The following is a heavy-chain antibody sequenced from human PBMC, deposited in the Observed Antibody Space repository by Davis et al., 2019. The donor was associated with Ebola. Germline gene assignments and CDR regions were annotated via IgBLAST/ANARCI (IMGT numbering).Heavy chain of an antibody. CDR2: IKQDGSEK. Sequence: GSLKISCAASGFTFSSYWMSWVRQPPGKGLEWVANIKQDGSEKYYVDSVKGRFTISRDNAKNSLYLQMNSLRAEDTAVYYCARASGYSSGWSEYWGQGTLVTVSS. D-gene: IGHD6-19*01. CDR1: GFTFSSYW. V-gene: IGHV3-7*01. CDR3: ARASGYSSGWSEY. J-gene: IGHJ4*02.